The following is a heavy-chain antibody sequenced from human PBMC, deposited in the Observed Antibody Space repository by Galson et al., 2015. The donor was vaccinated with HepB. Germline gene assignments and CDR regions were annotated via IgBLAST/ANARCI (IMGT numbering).Heavy chain of an antibody. CDR2: MNPNSGNT. V-gene: IGHV1-8*01. J-gene: IGHJ5*02. CDR3: ARGMSLGYCSGGSCHNWFDP. D-gene: IGHD2-15*01. CDR1: GYTFTSYD. Sequence: SCKASGYTFTSYDINWVRQATGQGLEWMGWMNPNSGNTGYAQKFQGRVTMTRNTSISTAYMELSSLRSEDTAVYYCARGMSLGYCSGGSCHNWFDPWGQGTLVTVSS.